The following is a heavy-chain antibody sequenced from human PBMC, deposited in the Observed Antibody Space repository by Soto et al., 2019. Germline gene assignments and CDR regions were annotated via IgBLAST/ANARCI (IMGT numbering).Heavy chain of an antibody. CDR1: GFTFSSYG. V-gene: IGHV3-33*01. J-gene: IGHJ3*02. Sequence: QVQLVESGGGVVQPGRSLRLSCAASGFTFSSYGMHWVRQAPGKGLEWVAVIWSEGSNKYYADSVKGRFTISRDNSKNTLYLQMNSLRAEDTAVYYCARDLAYCGGDCYVGGKDAFDIWGQGTMVTVSS. CDR3: ARDLAYCGGDCYVGGKDAFDI. D-gene: IGHD2-21*02. CDR2: IWSEGSNK.